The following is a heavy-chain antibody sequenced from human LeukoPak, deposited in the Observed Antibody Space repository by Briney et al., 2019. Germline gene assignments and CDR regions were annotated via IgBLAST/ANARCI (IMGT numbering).Heavy chain of an antibody. V-gene: IGHV3-7*03. CDR3: ARVASTVTDWYFDL. CDR1: GFTFSTYW. D-gene: IGHD4-17*01. Sequence: GGSLRLSCAASGFTFSTYWMSWVRQAPGKGLEWVANIKEDGSEKYYGDSVKGRFTISRDNAKNSLYLEMNSLRVEDTAVYYCARVASTVTDWYFDLWGRGTLVTVSS. CDR2: IKEDGSEK. J-gene: IGHJ2*01.